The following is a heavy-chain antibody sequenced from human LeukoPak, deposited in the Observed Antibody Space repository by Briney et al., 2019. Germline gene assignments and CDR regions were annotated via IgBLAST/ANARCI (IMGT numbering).Heavy chain of an antibody. V-gene: IGHV3-21*01. CDR1: GFTFSSYA. J-gene: IGHJ4*02. CDR3: ARLTEVFDY. CDR2: ISSSSSYI. Sequence: GGSLRLSCAASGFTFSSYAMHWVRQAPGKGLEWVSSISSSSSYIYYADSVKGRFTISRDNAKNSLYLQMNSLRAEDTAVYYCARLTEVFDYWGQGTLVTVSS.